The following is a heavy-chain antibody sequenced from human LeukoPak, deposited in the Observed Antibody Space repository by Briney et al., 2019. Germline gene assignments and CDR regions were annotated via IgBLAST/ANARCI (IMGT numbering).Heavy chain of an antibody. Sequence: GGSLRLSCAASGFIFSNYEMNWVRQAPGKGLEWVSYISSSGSTVYYADSVKGRFTISRDNAKNSLYLQMNSLRTEDTAVYYCVRDGSSWGNFDYWGQGTLVSVSS. D-gene: IGHD7-27*01. CDR3: VRDGSSWGNFDY. CDR2: ISSSGSTV. J-gene: IGHJ4*02. CDR1: GFIFSNYE. V-gene: IGHV3-48*03.